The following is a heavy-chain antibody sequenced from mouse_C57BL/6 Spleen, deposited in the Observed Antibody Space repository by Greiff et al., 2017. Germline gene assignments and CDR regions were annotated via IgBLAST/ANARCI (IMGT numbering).Heavy chain of an antibody. V-gene: IGHV5-12*01. CDR1: GFTFSDYY. Sequence: EVMLVESGGGLVQPGGSLKLSCAASGFTFSDYYMYWVRQTPEKRLEWVAYISNSGGSTYYPDTVKGRFTISRDNAKNTLYLQMSRLKSEDTAMYYCARRGYYAMDYWGQGTSVTVSS. J-gene: IGHJ4*01. CDR2: ISNSGGST. CDR3: ARRGYYAMDY.